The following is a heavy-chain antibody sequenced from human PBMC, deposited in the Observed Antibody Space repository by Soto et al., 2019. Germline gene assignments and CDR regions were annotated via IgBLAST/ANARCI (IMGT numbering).Heavy chain of an antibody. CDR2: ISYDGSNK. V-gene: IGHV3-30-3*01. J-gene: IGHJ5*02. Sequence: QVQLVESGGGVVQPGRSLRLSCAASGFTFSSYAMHWVRQAPGKGLEWVAVISYDGSNKYYADSVKGRFTISRDNSKNTLYLQVNSLRAEDTAVYYCARALGQLVSGEGWFDPWGQGTLVTVSS. D-gene: IGHD6-13*01. CDR1: GFTFSSYA. CDR3: ARALGQLVSGEGWFDP.